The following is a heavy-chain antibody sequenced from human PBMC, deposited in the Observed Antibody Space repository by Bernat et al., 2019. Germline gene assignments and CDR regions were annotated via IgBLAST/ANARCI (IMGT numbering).Heavy chain of an antibody. CDR3: ARDQRPHYYDSSGYQAYYFDY. V-gene: IGHV3-11*01. D-gene: IGHD3-22*01. Sequence: QVQLVESGGGLVKPGGSLRLSCAASGFTFSDYYMSLIRQAPGKGLEWVLYISSSGSTLYYEASVKGRFTISRDNAKNSLYLQMNSLRAEDTAVYYCARDQRPHYYDSSGYQAYYFDYWGQGTLVTVSS. J-gene: IGHJ4*02. CDR1: GFTFSDYY. CDR2: ISSSGSTL.